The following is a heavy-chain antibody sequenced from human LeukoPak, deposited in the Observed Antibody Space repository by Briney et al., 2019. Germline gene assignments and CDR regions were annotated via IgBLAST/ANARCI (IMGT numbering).Heavy chain of an antibody. Sequence: SETLSLTCTVSGGSISSSSYYWGWIRQPPGKGLEWIRSIYYSGSTYYNPSLKSRVTISVDTSKNQFSLKLSSVTAADTAVYYCARRQYYDILTGYPIWGDYYGMDVWGQGTTVTVSS. CDR3: ARRQYYDILTGYPIWGDYYGMDV. CDR1: GGSISSSSYY. J-gene: IGHJ6*02. V-gene: IGHV4-39*01. D-gene: IGHD3-9*01. CDR2: IYYSGST.